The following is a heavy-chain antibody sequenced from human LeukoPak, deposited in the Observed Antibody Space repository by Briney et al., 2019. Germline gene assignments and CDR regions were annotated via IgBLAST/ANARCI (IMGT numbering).Heavy chain of an antibody. D-gene: IGHD1-26*01. CDR2: ISSSGSTI. Sequence: PGGSLRLSCAASGFTFSDYYMSWIRQAPGQGLEWVSYISSSGSTIYYADSVKGRFTISRDNAKNSLYLQMNSLRAEDTAVYYCARDWYSGSYPLDYWGQGTLVTVSS. V-gene: IGHV3-11*04. J-gene: IGHJ4*02. CDR1: GFTFSDYY. CDR3: ARDWYSGSYPLDY.